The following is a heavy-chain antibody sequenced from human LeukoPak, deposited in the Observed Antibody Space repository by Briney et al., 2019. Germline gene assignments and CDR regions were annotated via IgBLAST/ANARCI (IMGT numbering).Heavy chain of an antibody. V-gene: IGHV3-23*01. J-gene: IGHJ4*02. Sequence: GGSLRLSCVVSGITLSNYGMSWVRQAPGKGLEGVSGISERGGSTNYADSVKGRFIISRDNSKNTMNLQMNSVRAEDTAVYFCAKRGVVIRGVIIIGFHKEAYYFDCWGQGILVTVSS. CDR2: ISERGGST. D-gene: IGHD3-10*01. CDR1: GITLSNYG. CDR3: AKRGVVIRGVIIIGFHKEAYYFDC.